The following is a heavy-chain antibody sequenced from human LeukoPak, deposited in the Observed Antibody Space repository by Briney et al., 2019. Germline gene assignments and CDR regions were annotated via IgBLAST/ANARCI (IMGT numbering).Heavy chain of an antibody. CDR2: IYHSGST. D-gene: IGHD1/OR15-1a*01. V-gene: IGHV4-38-2*02. CDR1: GYSISSGYY. Sequence: SETLSLTCTVSGYSISSGYYWGWIRQPPGKGLEWIGSIYHSGSTYYNPSLKSRVTISVDTSKNQFSLKLSSVTAADTAVYYCATGISPGNNFDYWGQGTLVTVSS. J-gene: IGHJ4*02. CDR3: ATGISPGNNFDY.